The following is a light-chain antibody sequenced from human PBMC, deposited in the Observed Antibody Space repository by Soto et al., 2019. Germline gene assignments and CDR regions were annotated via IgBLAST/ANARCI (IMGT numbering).Light chain of an antibody. Sequence: DIQMTQSPSSLSASVGDRVTITCQASQDIRDYLNWFQQKPGKAPKLLIYDASNLQTGVPSRFSGSGYGTDFTFTISSLQPEDIATYYCQQYDTLWTFGQGTKVEI. V-gene: IGKV1-33*01. CDR3: QQYDTLWT. CDR2: DAS. CDR1: QDIRDY. J-gene: IGKJ1*01.